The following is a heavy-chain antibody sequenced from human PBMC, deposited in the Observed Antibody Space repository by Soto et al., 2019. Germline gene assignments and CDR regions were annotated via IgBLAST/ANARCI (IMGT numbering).Heavy chain of an antibody. Sequence: PGGSLRLSCAASGFTFSSYGMHWVRQAPGKGLEWVAVIWYDGSNKYYADSVKGRFTISRDNSKNTLYLQMNSLRAEDTAVYYCARGQDRVFGELLFWGQGTLVTVSS. CDR1: GFTFSSYG. CDR2: IWYDGSNK. J-gene: IGHJ4*02. CDR3: ARGQDRVFGELLF. D-gene: IGHD3-10*01. V-gene: IGHV3-33*01.